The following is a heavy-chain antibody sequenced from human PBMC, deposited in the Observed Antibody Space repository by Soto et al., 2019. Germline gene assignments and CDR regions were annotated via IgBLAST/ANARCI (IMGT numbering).Heavy chain of an antibody. J-gene: IGHJ4*02. CDR2: ISPKSTYR. D-gene: IGHD2-21*01. V-gene: IGHV3-11*06. CDR1: GFPFSYYY. CDR3: ARGGGGGLFEH. Sequence: GGSLRLSCATSGFPFSYYYMSWIRQAPGKGLEWLSHISPKSTYRNYADSVKGRFTISRDNTKSSLFLQMNSLGVEDTAVYYCARGGGGGLFEHWGQGVLVTVSS.